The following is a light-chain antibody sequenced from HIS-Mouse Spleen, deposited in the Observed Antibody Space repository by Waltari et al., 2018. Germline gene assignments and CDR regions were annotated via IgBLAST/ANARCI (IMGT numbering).Light chain of an antibody. V-gene: IGLV3-25*03. J-gene: IGLJ3*02. Sequence: SYELTQPPSVSVSPGQTARITCSGDARPKQYAYWYQQKPGRAPVLVIYKDSERPSGIPERLSGSSSGTTVTLTISGVQAEDEADYYCQSADSSGTGWVFGGGTKLTVL. CDR1: ARPKQY. CDR3: QSADSSGTGWV. CDR2: KDS.